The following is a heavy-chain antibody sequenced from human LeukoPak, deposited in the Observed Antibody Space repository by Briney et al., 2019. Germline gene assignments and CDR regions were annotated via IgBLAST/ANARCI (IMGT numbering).Heavy chain of an antibody. CDR3: ARGVRDFWSGYYFDP. V-gene: IGHV4-34*01. CDR1: GGSLSGYY. D-gene: IGHD3-3*01. J-gene: IGHJ5*02. CDR2: INHSGST. Sequence: SETLSLTCAVYGGSLSGYYWSWIRQPPGKGLEWIGEINHSGSTNYNLSLKSRVTISVDTSKNQFSLKLSSVTAADTAVYYCARGVRDFWSGYYFDPWGQGTLVTVSS.